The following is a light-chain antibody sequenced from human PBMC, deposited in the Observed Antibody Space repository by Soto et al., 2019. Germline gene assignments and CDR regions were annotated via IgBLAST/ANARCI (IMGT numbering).Light chain of an antibody. CDR1: SSDIGGYNY. Sequence: QSALTQPRSVSGSPGQSVTISCTGTSSDIGGYNYVSWYQQHPGKAPKLMIYDVIKRPSGVPDRFSGSKSGNTASLTIYGLQAEDEADYYCASWDDNLNGGVFGGGTKLTVL. CDR3: ASWDDNLNGGV. J-gene: IGLJ3*02. V-gene: IGLV2-11*01. CDR2: DVI.